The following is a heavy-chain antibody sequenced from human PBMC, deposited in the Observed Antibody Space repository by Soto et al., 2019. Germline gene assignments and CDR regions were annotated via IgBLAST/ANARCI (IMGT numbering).Heavy chain of an antibody. J-gene: IGHJ1*01. CDR2: VHISGHS. D-gene: IGHD1-1*01. CDR1: GGSVRAPDW. Sequence: SETLSLTCTLSGGSVRAPDWWNWVRQSPDKGLEWIAEVHISGHSNYNPSLRSRVSVSIDSSKNQFYLNLNSVTAADTAIYYCARVRQGCSANNCYFNPWGQGTQVTVSS. V-gene: IGHV4-4*02. CDR3: ARVRQGCSANNCYFNP.